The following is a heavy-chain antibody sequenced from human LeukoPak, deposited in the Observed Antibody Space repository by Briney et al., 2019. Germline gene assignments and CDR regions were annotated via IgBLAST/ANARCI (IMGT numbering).Heavy chain of an antibody. Sequence: GGSLRLACAASGFTFSSYAMHWVSQAPGKGLEWVAVISYDGSNKYYADSVKGRFTISRDNSKNTLYLQMNSLRSEDTAVYYCARGDCGGDCYSYWGQGTLVTVSS. CDR1: GFTFSSYA. J-gene: IGHJ4*02. D-gene: IGHD2-21*02. CDR3: ARGDCGGDCYSY. CDR2: ISYDGSNK. V-gene: IGHV3-30*04.